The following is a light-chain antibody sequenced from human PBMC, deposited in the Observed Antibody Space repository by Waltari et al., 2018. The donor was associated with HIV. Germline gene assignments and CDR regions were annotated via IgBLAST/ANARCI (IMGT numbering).Light chain of an antibody. V-gene: IGLV2-23*02. CDR3: CSYAGGSTLV. CDR1: NNYNH. CDR2: DIS. J-gene: IGLJ2*01. Sequence: QSALTQPASVSGSPGQSNTLPCSGTNNYNHVPCYHQYPGKAPTLLLYDISKRPSGVSNRFSGSKSGNTASLTISGLQAEDEGDYHCCSYAGGSTLVFGGGTKLTVL.